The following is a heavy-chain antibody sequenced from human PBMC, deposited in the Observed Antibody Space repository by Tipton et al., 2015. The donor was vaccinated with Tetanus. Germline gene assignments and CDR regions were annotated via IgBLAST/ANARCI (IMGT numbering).Heavy chain of an antibody. CDR2: IYYSGST. CDR1: GGPVSSSNW. J-gene: IGHJ4*02. Sequence: TLSLTCDVSGGPVSSSNWWSWVRQAPGKGLEWIGEIYYSGSTNYNPSLKSRVSISFGTSKNQFSLNLESVTAADTAFYYCARANNDFPKKGPFDSWGQGTLVIFSS. D-gene: IGHD1-1*01. V-gene: IGHV4-4*02. CDR3: ARANNDFPKKGPFDS.